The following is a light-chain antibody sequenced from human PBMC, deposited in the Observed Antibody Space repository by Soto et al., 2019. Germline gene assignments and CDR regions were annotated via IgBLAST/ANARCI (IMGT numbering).Light chain of an antibody. Sequence: EIVLTQSPATLSLSPGEIATLSCRASQSVRSYLAWYQQKPGQAPRLLIYDASSRATGIPARFSGSGSGTDFTLTISSLEPEDFAVYYCQQRSNWPPGYTFGQGTKLEIK. CDR3: QQRSNWPPGYT. V-gene: IGKV3-11*01. CDR1: QSVRSY. J-gene: IGKJ2*01. CDR2: DAS.